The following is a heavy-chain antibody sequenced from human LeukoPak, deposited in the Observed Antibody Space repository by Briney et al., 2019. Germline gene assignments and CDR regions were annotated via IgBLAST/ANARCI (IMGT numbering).Heavy chain of an antibody. CDR3: ARSPMARGKYYFDY. D-gene: IGHD3-10*01. CDR2: INPNSGGT. CDR1: GYTFTGYY. Sequence: ASVKVSCKASGYTFTGYYMHWVRQAPGQGLEWMGWINPNSGGTNYAQKFQGRVTMTRDTSISTAYMELSRLRSDDTAVYYCARSPMARGKYYFDYWGRGTLVTVSS. J-gene: IGHJ4*02. V-gene: IGHV1-2*02.